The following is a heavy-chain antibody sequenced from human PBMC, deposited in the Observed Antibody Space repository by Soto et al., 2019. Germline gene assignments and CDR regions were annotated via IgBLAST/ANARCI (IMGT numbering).Heavy chain of an antibody. CDR1: GGTFSSYA. D-gene: IGHD1-26*01. Sequence: ASVKVSCKASGGTFSSYAISWVRQAPGQGLEWMGGIIPIFGTANYAQKFQGRVTITADESTSTAYMELSSLRSEDTAVYYCAKSTTHQSSWSQWEDWFDPWGQGTLVTVSS. V-gene: IGHV1-69*13. J-gene: IGHJ5*02. CDR2: IIPIFGTA. CDR3: AKSTTHQSSWSQWEDWFDP.